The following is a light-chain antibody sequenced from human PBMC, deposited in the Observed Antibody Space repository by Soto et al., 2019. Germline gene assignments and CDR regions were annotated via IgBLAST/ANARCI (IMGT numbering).Light chain of an antibody. V-gene: IGKV1-5*03. J-gene: IGKJ2*02. CDR3: QQYNSYPWT. Sequence: DIQMTQSPSTLSASVGDRVTITCRARQSIRSWLAWYQQKPGKAPKLLIYKASSLESGVPSRFSGSGSGTEFTLTISSLQPDDFATYYCQQYNSYPWTFGQGTKLEIK. CDR2: KAS. CDR1: QSIRSW.